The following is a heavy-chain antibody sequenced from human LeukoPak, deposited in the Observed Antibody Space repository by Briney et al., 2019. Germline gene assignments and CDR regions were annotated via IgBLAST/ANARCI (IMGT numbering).Heavy chain of an antibody. J-gene: IGHJ6*03. CDR1: RFTFTSYS. Sequence: ESLTLSCAAYRFTFTSYSMHCVRQPPGKGLHSLSSISISSSYIYYPVSVNRRSTISRDNAKNSLYLQMNILRAEDTAVYYCAIVGPWVNPEYYYYYMDVWGKGTTVTVSS. CDR2: ISISSSYI. CDR3: AIVGPWVNPEYYYYYMDV. V-gene: IGHV3-21*01. D-gene: IGHD1-14*01.